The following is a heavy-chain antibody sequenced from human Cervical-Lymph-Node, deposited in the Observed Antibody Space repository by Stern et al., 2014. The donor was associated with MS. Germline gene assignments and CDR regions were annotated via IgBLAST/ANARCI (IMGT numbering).Heavy chain of an antibody. Sequence: QVQLVQSGAEVKRPGASVKVSCKTSGYSFSMYGINWVRQAPGQGLEWMGWISPYNGNTDYAQKVEGRVTLTTDTSTSTAYMELRGLRSDDTAVYYCAIPYYYESSGYYDSWGQGTLVTVSS. J-gene: IGHJ5*01. CDR1: GYSFSMYG. CDR2: ISPYNGNT. V-gene: IGHV1-18*01. D-gene: IGHD3-22*01. CDR3: AIPYYYESSGYYDS.